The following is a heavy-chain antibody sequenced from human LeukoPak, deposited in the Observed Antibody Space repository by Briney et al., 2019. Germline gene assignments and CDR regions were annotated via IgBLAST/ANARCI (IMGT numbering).Heavy chain of an antibody. D-gene: IGHD5-18*01. CDR2: ISYDGSNK. V-gene: IGHV3-30*18. CDR1: GFTFSSYG. J-gene: IGHJ6*04. CDR3: AKAVDTGYYYYYGMDV. Sequence: GGSLRLPCAASGFTFSSYGMHWVRQAPGKGLEWVAVISYDGSNKYYADSVKGRFTISRDNSKNTLYLQMNSLRAEDTAVYYCAKAVDTGYYYYYGMDVWGKGTTVTVSS.